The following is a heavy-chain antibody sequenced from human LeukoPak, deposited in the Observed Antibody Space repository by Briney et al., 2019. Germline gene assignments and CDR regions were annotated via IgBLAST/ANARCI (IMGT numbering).Heavy chain of an antibody. Sequence: SVKVSCKASGGTFSSYAISWVRQAPGQGLEWMGGIIPIFGTANYAQKFQGRVTITADESTGTAYMELSSLRSEDTAVYYCARDTRHRYCSSTSCYRGWLDPWGQGTLVTVSS. D-gene: IGHD2-2*01. V-gene: IGHV1-69*13. CDR3: ARDTRHRYCSSTSCYRGWLDP. CDR2: IIPIFGTA. CDR1: GGTFSSYA. J-gene: IGHJ5*02.